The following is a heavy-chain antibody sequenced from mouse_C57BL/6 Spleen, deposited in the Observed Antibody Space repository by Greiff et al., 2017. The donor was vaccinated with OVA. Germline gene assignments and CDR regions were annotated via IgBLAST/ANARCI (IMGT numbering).Heavy chain of an antibody. Sequence: VQLQQPGAELVRPGSSVKLSCKASGYTFTSYWMDWVKQRPGQGLEWIGNIYPSDSETHYNQKFKDKATLTVDKSSSTAYMQLSSLTSEYSAVYYCACYYYGSSYDAMDYWGQGTSVTVSS. D-gene: IGHD1-1*01. CDR3: ACYYYGSSYDAMDY. J-gene: IGHJ4*01. V-gene: IGHV1-61*01. CDR2: IYPSDSET. CDR1: GYTFTSYW.